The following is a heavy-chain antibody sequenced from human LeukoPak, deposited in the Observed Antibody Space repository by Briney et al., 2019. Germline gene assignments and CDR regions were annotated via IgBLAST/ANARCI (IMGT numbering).Heavy chain of an antibody. Sequence: ASVKVSCKASGYTFTGYYMHWVRQAPGQGLEWMGWINPNSGGTNYAQKFQGRVTMTRDTSISTAYMELSRLRSDDTAVYYCASLDLFYDSSGYVDYWGQGTLVTVSS. CDR1: GYTFTGYY. D-gene: IGHD3-22*01. CDR2: INPNSGGT. J-gene: IGHJ4*02. V-gene: IGHV1-2*02. CDR3: ASLDLFYDSSGYVDY.